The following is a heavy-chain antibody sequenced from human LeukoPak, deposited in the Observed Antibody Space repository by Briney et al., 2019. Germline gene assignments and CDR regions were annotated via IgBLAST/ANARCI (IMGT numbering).Heavy chain of an antibody. CDR3: ARCISDIYYYYYMDV. D-gene: IGHD2-8*01. V-gene: IGHV4-39*07. CDR2: IYYSGST. CDR1: GGSISSSSYY. J-gene: IGHJ6*03. Sequence: PSETLSLTCTVSGGSISSSSYYWGWIRQPPGKGLEWIGSIYYSGSTYYNPSLKSRVTISVDTSKNQCSLKLSSVTAADTAVYYCARCISDIYYYYYMDVWGKGTTVTVSS.